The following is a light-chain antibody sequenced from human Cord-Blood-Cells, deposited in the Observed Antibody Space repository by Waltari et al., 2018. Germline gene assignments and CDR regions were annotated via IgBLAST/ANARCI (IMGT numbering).Light chain of an antibody. CDR2: LGS. Sequence: IVMTQSPLSLPVPPGAPAPISCRSSQSRLHGNGYNYLDWYLQQPGQSQQLLIYLGSNRASGVTDRFSGSGSGTDFTLNISRVEAEDVGVYYCMQALQTPRTFGQGTKVEIK. J-gene: IGKJ1*01. CDR3: MQALQTPRT. V-gene: IGKV2-28*01. CDR1: QSRLHGNGYNY.